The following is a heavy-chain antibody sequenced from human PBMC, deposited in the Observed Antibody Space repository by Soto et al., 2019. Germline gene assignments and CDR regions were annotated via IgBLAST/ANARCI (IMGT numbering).Heavy chain of an antibody. Sequence: GGSLRLSCAASGFTFSSYAMHWVLQAPGKGLEYVSAISSNGGSTYYADSVKGRFTISRDNSKNTLYLQMNSLRAEDTAVYYCAKDYYGPYYDSSLGYDYSGQGTLVTVSS. D-gene: IGHD3-22*01. V-gene: IGHV3-64*04. J-gene: IGHJ4*02. CDR1: GFTFSSYA. CDR3: AKDYYGPYYDSSLGYDY. CDR2: ISSNGGST.